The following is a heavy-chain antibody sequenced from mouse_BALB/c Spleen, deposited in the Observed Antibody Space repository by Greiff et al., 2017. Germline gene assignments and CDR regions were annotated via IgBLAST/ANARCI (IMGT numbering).Heavy chain of an antibody. CDR1: GFTFSSYA. Sequence: EVQLQESGGGLVKPGGSLKLSCAASGFTFSSYAMSWVRQTPEKRLEWVASISSGGSTYYPDSVKGRFTISRDNARNILYLQMSSLRSEDTAMYYCARYYDYAMDYWGQGTSVTVSS. CDR2: ISSGGST. D-gene: IGHD1-1*02. J-gene: IGHJ4*01. V-gene: IGHV5-6-5*01. CDR3: ARYYDYAMDY.